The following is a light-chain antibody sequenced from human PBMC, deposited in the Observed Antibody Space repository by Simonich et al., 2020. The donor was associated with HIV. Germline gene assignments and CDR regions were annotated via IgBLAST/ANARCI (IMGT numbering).Light chain of an antibody. CDR3: QQYNNWPSPFT. CDR1: KSLASN. Sequence: IVMTQAPATLSVSPGERATLSCRASKSLASNLTWYQQKPGQAPRLLIYGASSRATGVPARFSGSGFGTEFSLTISSMQSEDFAVYYCQQYNNWPSPFTFGPGTKVDIK. V-gene: IGKV3-15*01. J-gene: IGKJ3*01. CDR2: GAS.